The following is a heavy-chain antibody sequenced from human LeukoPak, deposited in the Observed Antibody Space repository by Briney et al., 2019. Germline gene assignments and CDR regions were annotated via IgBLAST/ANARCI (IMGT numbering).Heavy chain of an antibody. V-gene: IGHV3-30*03. D-gene: IGHD2-15*01. J-gene: IGHJ4*02. CDR3: ARDLRYCSGGSCYLFDY. CDR2: IPYDGSNK. Sequence: GGSLRLSCAASGFTFSSYAMHWVRQAPGKGLEWVAVIPYDGSNKYYADSVKGRFTISRDNAKNSLYLQMNSPRAEDTAVYYCARDLRYCSGGSCYLFDYWGQGTLVTVSS. CDR1: GFTFSSYA.